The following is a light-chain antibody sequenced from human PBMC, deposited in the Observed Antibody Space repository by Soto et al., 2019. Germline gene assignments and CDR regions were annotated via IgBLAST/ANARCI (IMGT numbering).Light chain of an antibody. CDR3: MQALQTPLT. Sequence: DIVLTQSPLSLPVTPGEPASISCSSSQSLLYSNGDNYLNWYVQKPGQSQQLLIYLGSFRPSGVPDRFTGSGSGTDFTLRISEVEAEDVGVYYCMQALQTPLTFGGGTKVEIK. CDR2: LGS. CDR1: QSLLYSNGDNY. V-gene: IGKV2-28*01. J-gene: IGKJ4*01.